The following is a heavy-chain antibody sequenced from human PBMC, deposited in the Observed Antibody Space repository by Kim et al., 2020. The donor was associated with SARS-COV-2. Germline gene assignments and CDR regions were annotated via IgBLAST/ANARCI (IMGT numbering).Heavy chain of an antibody. CDR1: GFSFGTYW. V-gene: IGHV3-74*01. Sequence: GGSLRLSCAASGFSFGTYWMYWVRQVPGKGLEYVSRISRDGSNTNYADSVKGRFTISRDNGKNTVYLQMNSLRGDDTAVYYCTRDLMGDTRGFDYWGQG. CDR2: ISRDGSNT. CDR3: TRDLMGDTRGFDY. D-gene: IGHD1-26*01. J-gene: IGHJ4*02.